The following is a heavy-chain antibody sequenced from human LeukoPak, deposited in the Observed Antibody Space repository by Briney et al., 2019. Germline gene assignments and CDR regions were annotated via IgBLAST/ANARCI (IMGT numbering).Heavy chain of an antibody. V-gene: IGHV3-21*01. J-gene: IGHJ3*02. CDR2: ISSSSSYI. CDR1: GFTFRSYS. Sequence: GGSLRLSCAASGFTFRSYSMNWVRQAPGKGLEWVSSISSSSSYIYYTDSVKGRFTISRDNSKNTLYLQMNSLRAEDTAVYYCASSGVVVAATHAFDIWGQGTMVTVSS. CDR3: ASSGVVVAATHAFDI. D-gene: IGHD2-15*01.